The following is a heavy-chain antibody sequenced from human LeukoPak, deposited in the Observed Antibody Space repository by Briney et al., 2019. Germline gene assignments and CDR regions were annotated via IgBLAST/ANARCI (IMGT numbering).Heavy chain of an antibody. CDR3: ARSYSTPAHWFDP. D-gene: IGHD4-11*01. V-gene: IGHV4-38-2*01. J-gene: IGHJ5*02. CDR2: IYHSGST. Sequence: SETLSLTCAVSGYSISSGYYWGWIRQPPGKGLEWIGSIYHSGSTYYNPSLKSRVTISVDTSKNQFSLKLSSATAADTAVYYCARSYSTPAHWFDPWGQGTLVTVSS. CDR1: GYSISSGYY.